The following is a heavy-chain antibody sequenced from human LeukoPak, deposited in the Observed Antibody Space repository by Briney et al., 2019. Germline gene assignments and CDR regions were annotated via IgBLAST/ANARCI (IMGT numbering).Heavy chain of an antibody. Sequence: PSETLSLTCTVSGVSISSYYWSWLRQPPGKGLEWIGYIYYSGSTNYNPSLKSRVTISVDTSKNQFSLKLSSVTAADTAVYYCARAVPVAGNFDYWGQGTLVTVSS. V-gene: IGHV4-59*01. CDR2: IYYSGST. J-gene: IGHJ4*02. D-gene: IGHD6-19*01. CDR1: GVSISSYY. CDR3: ARAVPVAGNFDY.